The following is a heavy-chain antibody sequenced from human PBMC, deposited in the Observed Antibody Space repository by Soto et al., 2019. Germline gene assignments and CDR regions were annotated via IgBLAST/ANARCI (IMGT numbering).Heavy chain of an antibody. Sequence: GASVQVSCKASGGTFSSYAISWVRQAPGQGLEWMGGIIPIFGTANYAQKFQGRVTITADESTSTAYMELSSLRSEDTAVYYCASPGRGNDAFEIWGQGTMVTVS. CDR3: ASPGRGNDAFEI. CDR2: IIPIFGTA. J-gene: IGHJ3*02. CDR1: GGTFSSYA. V-gene: IGHV1-69*13.